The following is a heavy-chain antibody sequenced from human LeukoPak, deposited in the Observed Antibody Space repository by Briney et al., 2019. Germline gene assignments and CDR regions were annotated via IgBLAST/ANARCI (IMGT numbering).Heavy chain of an antibody. J-gene: IGHJ4*02. CDR3: TTVGVTGTVG. CDR2: IKSKADGGTT. CDR1: GFTFSNAW. Sequence: PGGSLRLSCAASGAASGFTFSNAWMSWVRQAPGKGLEWVGRIKSKADGGTTDYAAPVKGRFTISRDDSKNTLYLQMNSLKTEDTAVYYCTTVGVTGTVGWGQGTLDTVSS. V-gene: IGHV3-15*01. D-gene: IGHD1-14*01.